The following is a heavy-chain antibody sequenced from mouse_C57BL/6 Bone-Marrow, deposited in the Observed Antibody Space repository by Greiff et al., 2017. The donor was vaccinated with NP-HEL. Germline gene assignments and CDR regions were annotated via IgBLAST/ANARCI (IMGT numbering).Heavy chain of an antibody. CDR1: GYSITSGYY. J-gene: IGHJ2*01. CDR2: ISYDGSN. Sequence: VQLKESGPGLVKPSQSLSLTCSVTGYSITSGYYWNWIRQFPGNKLEWMGYISYDGSNNYNPSLKNRISITRDTSKNQFFLKLNSVTTEDTATYYCARGGYDDLYYFDYWGQGTTLTVSS. D-gene: IGHD2-2*01. CDR3: ARGGYDDLYYFDY. V-gene: IGHV3-6*01.